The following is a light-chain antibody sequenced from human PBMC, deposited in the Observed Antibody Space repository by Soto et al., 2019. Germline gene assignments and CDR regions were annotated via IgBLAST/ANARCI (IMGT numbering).Light chain of an antibody. CDR2: GAS. Sequence: EIVMTQSPVTLSVSPGERATLSCRASQSVSINDLAWYQQKPGQAPRLLIYGASIRATGIPDRFSGSGSGTEFTLSISSLQPDDFATYYCQQYNIYPWTFGQGTKVDIK. J-gene: IGKJ1*01. CDR1: QSVSIN. CDR3: QQYNIYPWT. V-gene: IGKV3D-15*01.